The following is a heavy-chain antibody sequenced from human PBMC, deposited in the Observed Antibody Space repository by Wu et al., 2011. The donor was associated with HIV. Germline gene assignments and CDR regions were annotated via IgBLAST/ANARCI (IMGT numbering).Heavy chain of an antibody. J-gene: IGHJ3*02. CDR3: ARRDSSGYYAFDI. Sequence: QVQLVQSGAEVKKPGSSVKVSCKASGGTFSKYTISWVRQAPGQGLEWMGGIIPIFGTANYAQKFQGRVTITTDESTSTAYMELSSLRSEDTAVYYCARRDSSGYYAFDIWGQGTMVTVSS. V-gene: IGHV1-69*05. CDR2: IIPIFGTA. CDR1: GGTFSKYT. D-gene: IGHD3-22*01.